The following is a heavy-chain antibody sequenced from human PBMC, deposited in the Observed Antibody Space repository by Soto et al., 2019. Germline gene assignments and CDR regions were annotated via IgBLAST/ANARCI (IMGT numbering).Heavy chain of an antibody. CDR1: GFTFSSYA. CDR3: ARTPFPSREGDYFYYFDY. J-gene: IGHJ4*02. CDR2: ISYDGSNK. Sequence: GESLKISCAASGFTFSSYAMHWVRQAPGKGLEWVAVISYDGSNKYYADSVKGRFTISRDNSKNTLYLQMNSLRAEDTAVYYCARTPFPSREGDYFYYFDYWGQGTLVTVSS. D-gene: IGHD4-17*01. V-gene: IGHV3-30*04.